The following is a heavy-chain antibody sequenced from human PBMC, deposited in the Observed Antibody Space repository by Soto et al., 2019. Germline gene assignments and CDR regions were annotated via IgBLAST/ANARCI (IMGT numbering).Heavy chain of an antibody. CDR3: ARATGSSSSWYGHWFDP. V-gene: IGHV1-2*04. CDR2: INPNSGGT. Sequence: ASVKVSCKASGYTFTGYYMHWVRQAPGQGLEWMGWINPNSGGTNYAQKFQGWVTMTRDTSISTAYMELSRLRSDDTAVYYCARATGSSSSWYGHWFDPWGQGTLVTVSS. J-gene: IGHJ5*02. CDR1: GYTFTGYY. D-gene: IGHD6-13*01.